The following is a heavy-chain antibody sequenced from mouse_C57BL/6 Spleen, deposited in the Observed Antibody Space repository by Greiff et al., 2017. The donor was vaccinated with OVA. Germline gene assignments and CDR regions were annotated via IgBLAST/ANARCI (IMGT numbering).Heavy chain of an antibody. CDR3: ARSRIYYYGSSSDWYFDV. Sequence: QVQLQQPGAELVKPGASVKLSCKASGYTFTSYWMHWVKQRPGRGLAWIGRIDPNRGGTKYNEKFKSKATLTVDKPSSTAYMQRSSLTSEDSAVYYCARSRIYYYGSSSDWYFDVWGTGTTVTVSS. V-gene: IGHV1-72*01. J-gene: IGHJ1*03. CDR2: IDPNRGGT. CDR1: GYTFTSYW. D-gene: IGHD1-1*01.